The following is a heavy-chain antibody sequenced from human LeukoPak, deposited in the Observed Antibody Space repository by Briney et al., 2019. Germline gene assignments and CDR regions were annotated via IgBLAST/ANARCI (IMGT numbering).Heavy chain of an antibody. CDR3: ARVGFLEWLLY. CDR1: GGSFSGYY. V-gene: IGHV4-34*01. J-gene: IGHJ4*02. D-gene: IGHD3-3*01. Sequence: SETLSLTCAVYGGSFSGYYWSWIRQSPGKGLEWIGEINHRGSTNYNPSLKRRVTISVDTSKNQFSLKLSSVTAADTAVYYCARVGFLEWLLYWGQGTLVTVSS. CDR2: INHRGST.